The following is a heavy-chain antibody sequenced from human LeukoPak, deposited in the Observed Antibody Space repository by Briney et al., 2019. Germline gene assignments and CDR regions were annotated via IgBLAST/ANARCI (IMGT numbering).Heavy chain of an antibody. V-gene: IGHV3-49*04. CDR3: TRSDYGDFQFDYGMDV. Sequence: GGSLRLSCTASGFTFGDYAMSWVRQAPGKGLEWVGFIRSKAYGGTTEYAASVKGRLTISRDDSKSIAYLQMNSLKTEDTAVYYCTRSDYGDFQFDYGMDVWGQGTTVTVSS. CDR2: IRSKAYGGTT. D-gene: IGHD4-17*01. CDR1: GFTFGDYA. J-gene: IGHJ6*02.